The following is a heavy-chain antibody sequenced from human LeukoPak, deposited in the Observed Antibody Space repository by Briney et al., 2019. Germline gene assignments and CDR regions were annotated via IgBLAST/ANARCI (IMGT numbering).Heavy chain of an antibody. Sequence: PGGSLRLSCAASGFTFSSYWMPWVRQAPGKGLVRVSRINSDGSSTSYADSVKGRFTISRDNAKNTLYLQMNSLRAEDTAVYYCASGGYGAFDIWGQGTMVTVSS. V-gene: IGHV3-74*01. J-gene: IGHJ3*02. CDR1: GFTFSSYW. D-gene: IGHD6-13*01. CDR3: ASGGYGAFDI. CDR2: INSDGSST.